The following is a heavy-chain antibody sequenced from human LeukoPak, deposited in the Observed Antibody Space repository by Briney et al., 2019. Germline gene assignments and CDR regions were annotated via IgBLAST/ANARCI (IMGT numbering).Heavy chain of an antibody. Sequence: GGSLRLSCAASGFTFSSYAMSWVRQAPGKGLEWVSAISGSGGSTYYADSVKGRFTISRDNSKNTLYLQMNSLRAEDTAVYYCAKDGMAYFLAWLFGDYWGQGTLVTVSS. CDR1: GFTFSSYA. CDR3: AKDGMAYFLAWLFGDY. V-gene: IGHV3-23*01. J-gene: IGHJ4*02. D-gene: IGHD3-3*01. CDR2: ISGSGGST.